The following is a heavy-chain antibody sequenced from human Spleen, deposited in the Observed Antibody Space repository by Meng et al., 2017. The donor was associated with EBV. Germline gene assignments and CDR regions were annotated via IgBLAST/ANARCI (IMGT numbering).Heavy chain of an antibody. J-gene: IGHJ4*02. CDR3: SRDLAGSDDY. CDR2: INEDGATT. D-gene: IGHD1-14*01. V-gene: IGHV3-74*03. Sequence: HLVGPGGALVRPGGSLRPSCAASEFTFSSYWMHGVRQAPGEGLVWVSRINEDGATTTYADSVKGRFTISRDNAKNTLYLQMNSLRAEDTAVYYCSRDLAGSDDYWGQGTLVTCYS. CDR1: EFTFSSYW.